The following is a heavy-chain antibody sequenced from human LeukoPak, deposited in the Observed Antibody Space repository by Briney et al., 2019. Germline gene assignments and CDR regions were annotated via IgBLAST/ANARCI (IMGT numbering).Heavy chain of an antibody. J-gene: IGHJ4*02. D-gene: IGHD3-22*01. CDR2: IASDTTYM. V-gene: IGHV3-21*06. Sequence: GGSLRLSCEASGFTFETYTVNWVRQAPGKGLEWVSSIASDTTYMKYADSVKGRFTVSSDNAKNSVFLEMKSLRADDTAIYFCARDYYDSSASATFDYWGRGTLVTVSS. CDR1: GFTFETYT. CDR3: ARDYYDSSASATFDY.